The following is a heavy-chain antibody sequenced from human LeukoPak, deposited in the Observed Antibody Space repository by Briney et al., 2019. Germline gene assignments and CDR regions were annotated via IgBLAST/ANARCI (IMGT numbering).Heavy chain of an antibody. J-gene: IGHJ5*01. CDR3: ARDNWVDC. CDR1: GYAFTNYD. Sequence: ASVKVSCKTSGYAFTNYDINWVRQTPGQGLEWMGWMHPDNGNTGYAQKFQGRVTMTRNTSITTAYMELRSLRSDDTAVYYCARDNWVDCWGQGTLVTVSS. CDR2: MHPDNGNT. V-gene: IGHV1-8*01.